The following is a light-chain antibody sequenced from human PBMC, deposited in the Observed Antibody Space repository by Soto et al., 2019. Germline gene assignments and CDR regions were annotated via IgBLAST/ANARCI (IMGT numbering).Light chain of an antibody. CDR3: QRLNSYPGP. Sequence: DIPLTQSPSFLSASVGDRVTITCRASQGISSYLAWYQQKPGKAPKLLIYSASTLQSGVPSRFSGSGSGTEFTLNISSLQNEDFATYYCQRLNSYPGPLGGETKVQIK. CDR1: QGISSY. CDR2: SAS. J-gene: IGKJ4*01. V-gene: IGKV1-9*01.